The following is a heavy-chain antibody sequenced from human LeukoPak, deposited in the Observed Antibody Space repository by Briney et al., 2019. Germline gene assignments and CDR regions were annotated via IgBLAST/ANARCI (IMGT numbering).Heavy chain of an antibody. D-gene: IGHD1-14*01. J-gene: IGHJ4*02. CDR1: GGSISCYY. Sequence: PSETLSLTCTVSGGSISCYYWSWIRQPAGQGLEWIGRICTSGSTNYNPSLKSRVTMSVDTSRNQFSLKLSSVTAADTAVYYCARDNRRAFDYWGQGTLVTVSS. CDR2: ICTSGST. V-gene: IGHV4-4*07. CDR3: ARDNRRAFDY.